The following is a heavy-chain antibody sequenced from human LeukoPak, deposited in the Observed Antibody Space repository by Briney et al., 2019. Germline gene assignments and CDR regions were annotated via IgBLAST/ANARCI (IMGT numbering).Heavy chain of an antibody. Sequence: GGSLRLSCAASGFTFSNVWMSWVRQAPGKGLEWVGRIKSKTDGGTIDYAAPVKGTFTISRDDSKNTLYLQMKSLKTEDTAVYYCSTDFWSGYYTFFDVWGQGTMVTVSS. CDR2: IKSKTDGGTI. V-gene: IGHV3-15*01. D-gene: IGHD3-3*01. J-gene: IGHJ3*01. CDR3: STDFWSGYYTFFDV. CDR1: GFTFSNVW.